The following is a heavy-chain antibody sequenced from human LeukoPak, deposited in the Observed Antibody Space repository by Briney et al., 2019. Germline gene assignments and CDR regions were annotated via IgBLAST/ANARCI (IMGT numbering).Heavy chain of an antibody. J-gene: IGHJ4*02. CDR3: ARTQCISTRCSHYFDY. CDR2: IRSSSSYI. D-gene: IGHD2-2*01. Sequence: GGSLRLSCAASGFTFSSYSMNWVRQAPGKGLEWVSFIRSSSSYIYYADSVKGRFTISRDNAKNSLYLQMNSLRDEDTAVYYCARTQCISTRCSHYFDYWGQGTLVTVSS. CDR1: GFTFSSYS. V-gene: IGHV3-21*01.